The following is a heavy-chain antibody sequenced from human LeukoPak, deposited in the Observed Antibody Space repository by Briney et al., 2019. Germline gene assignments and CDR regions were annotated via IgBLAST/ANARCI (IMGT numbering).Heavy chain of an antibody. V-gene: IGHV3-7*01. CDR3: ARDMMVRGVIFDY. CDR2: MKRDGSEI. Sequence: PGGSLRLSCSASGFTFSTYWMSWVRQAPGKGLEWVANMKRDGSEIYYVDSVKGRFTISRDNAKNSLYLQMNSLRAEDTAVYYCARDMMVRGVIFDYWGQGTLVTVSS. D-gene: IGHD3-10*01. J-gene: IGHJ4*02. CDR1: GFTFSTYW.